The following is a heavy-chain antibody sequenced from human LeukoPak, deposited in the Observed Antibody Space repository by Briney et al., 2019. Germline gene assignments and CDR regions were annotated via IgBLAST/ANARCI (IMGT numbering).Heavy chain of an antibody. CDR2: INPSGGST. D-gene: IGHD2-21*02. CDR3: ARDRGSKRVAYCGGDCYIGYFDL. J-gene: IGHJ2*01. Sequence: ASVKVSCKASGYTFTSYYMHWVRQAPGQGLEWMGIINPSGGSTSYAQKFQGRVTMTRDTSTSTVYMELSSLRSEDTAVYYCARDRGSKRVAYCGGDCYIGYFDLWGRGTLVTVSS. CDR1: GYTFTSYY. V-gene: IGHV1-46*01.